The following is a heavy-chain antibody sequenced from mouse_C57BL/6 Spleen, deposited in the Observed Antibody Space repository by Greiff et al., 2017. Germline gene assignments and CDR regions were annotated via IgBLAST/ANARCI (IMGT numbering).Heavy chain of an antibody. Sequence: QLQQSGPGLVKPSPSLSLTCSVPGYSITSGYYWNWIRQFPGNKLEWMGYIRYDGSNNYYPSLKNRISITRDTSKNLFFLKLNSVTTEDTATYYCARDRKDYIRFAYWGQGTLVTVSA. CDR2: IRYDGSN. J-gene: IGHJ3*01. CDR1: GYSITSGYY. CDR3: ARDRKDYIRFAY. V-gene: IGHV3-6*01. D-gene: IGHD1-3*01.